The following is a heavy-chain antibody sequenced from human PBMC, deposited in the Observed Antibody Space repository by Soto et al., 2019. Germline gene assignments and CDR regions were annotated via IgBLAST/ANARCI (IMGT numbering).Heavy chain of an antibody. V-gene: IGHV3-73*01. J-gene: IGHJ4*02. Sequence: EVQLVESGGGLVQPGGSLKLSCAASEFTFSGSAIHWVRQASGKGLEWVGRIRSSANSYATSYAASVKGRFTISREDSKNTAFRQMNSLKSEDTALYYCTTRGYCSGGSCERLDYWGQGTLVTVSS. CDR2: IRSSANSYAT. D-gene: IGHD2-15*01. CDR3: TTRGYCSGGSCERLDY. CDR1: EFTFSGSA.